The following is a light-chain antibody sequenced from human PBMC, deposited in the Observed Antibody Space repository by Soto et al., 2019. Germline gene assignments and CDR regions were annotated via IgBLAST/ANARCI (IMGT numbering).Light chain of an antibody. J-gene: IGKJ1*01. CDR2: DVS. CDR1: QSIGDS. Sequence: LQIPQSPSTLSASVGDRVTITCRASQSIGDSLAWYQQKPGKAPYLLISDVSSLERGVPSRFSGSGSGTEFTLTISSMQPDDFATFYCQQYNGYSRTLGQGTKVDIK. V-gene: IGKV1-5*01. CDR3: QQYNGYSRT.